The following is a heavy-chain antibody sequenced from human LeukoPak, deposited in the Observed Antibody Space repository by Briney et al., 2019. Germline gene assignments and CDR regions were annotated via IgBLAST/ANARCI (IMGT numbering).Heavy chain of an antibody. D-gene: IGHD5-18*01. J-gene: IGHJ4*02. V-gene: IGHV1-8*01. CDR3: ARSQKSGYSYGFAPLDY. CDR1: GYTFTSYD. CDR2: MNPNSGNT. Sequence: GASVKVSCKASGYTFTSYDINWVRQATGQGLEWMGWMNPNSGNTGYAQKFQGRVTMTRNTSISTAYMELSSLRSEDTAVYYCARSQKSGYSYGFAPLDYWGQGTLVTVSS.